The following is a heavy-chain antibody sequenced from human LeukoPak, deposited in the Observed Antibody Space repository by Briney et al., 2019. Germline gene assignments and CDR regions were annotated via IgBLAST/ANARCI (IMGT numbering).Heavy chain of an antibody. J-gene: IGHJ4*02. CDR3: AKEGDRGFVVADYFDY. V-gene: IGHV3-23*01. Sequence: GGSLRLSCAASGFTFSSYSMAWVRQAPGKGLEWVSIISGSSGATFYADPVKGRFTISRDNSKNTLYLEMSSLRAEDTAVYYCAKEGDRGFVVADYFDYWGQGTLVTVSS. CDR1: GFTFSSYS. CDR2: ISGSSGAT. D-gene: IGHD2-15*01.